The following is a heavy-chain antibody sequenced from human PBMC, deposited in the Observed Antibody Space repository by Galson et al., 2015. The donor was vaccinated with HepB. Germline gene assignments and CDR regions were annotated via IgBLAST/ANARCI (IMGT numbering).Heavy chain of an antibody. CDR1: GFTFSSYG. D-gene: IGHD1-26*01. CDR2: IWYDGSNK. Sequence: SLRLSCAASGFTFSSYGMHWVRQAPGKGLEWVAVIWYDGSNKYYADSVKGRFTISRDNSKNTLYLQMNSLRAEDTAVYYCARDHSVGAYPGWGGAGQDAFDIWGQGTMVTVSS. V-gene: IGHV3-33*01. CDR3: ARDHSVGAYPGWGGAGQDAFDI. J-gene: IGHJ3*02.